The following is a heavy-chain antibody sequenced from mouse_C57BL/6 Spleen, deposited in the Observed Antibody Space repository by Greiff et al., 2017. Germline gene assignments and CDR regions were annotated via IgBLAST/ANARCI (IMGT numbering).Heavy chain of an antibody. V-gene: IGHV1-72*01. Sequence: QVQLKQPGAELVKPGASVKLSCKASGYTFTSYWMHWVKQRPGRGLEWIGRIDPNSGGTKYNEKFKSKATLPVDTPSSSAYMQLSSRTSEDSAVYYCAISAYYSNYRAMDYWGQGTSVTVSS. CDR2: IDPNSGGT. D-gene: IGHD2-5*01. CDR1: GYTFTSYW. CDR3: AISAYYSNYRAMDY. J-gene: IGHJ4*01.